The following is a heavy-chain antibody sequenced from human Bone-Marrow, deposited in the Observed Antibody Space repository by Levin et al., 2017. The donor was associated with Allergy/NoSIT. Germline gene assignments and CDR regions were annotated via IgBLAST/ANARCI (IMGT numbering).Heavy chain of an antibody. CDR1: GRSISSGTYS. CDR2: VYPDGTT. Sequence: SCAVSGRSISSGTYSWSWIRQPLGMGLEWIGYVYPDGTTYFNPSLKSRVTISVDRSKNQFSLKMNSLTAADTAVYYCARSRTDLFDYWGQGILVTVSS. CDR3: ARSRTDLFDY. J-gene: IGHJ4*02. V-gene: IGHV4-30-2*01. D-gene: IGHD4-17*01.